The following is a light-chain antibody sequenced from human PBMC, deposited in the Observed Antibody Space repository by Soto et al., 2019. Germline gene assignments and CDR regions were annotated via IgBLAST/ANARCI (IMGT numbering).Light chain of an antibody. CDR3: QQYNNWPFIT. J-gene: IGKJ5*01. V-gene: IGKV3-15*01. CDR1: QSVSSN. CDR2: GAS. Sequence: EIVMTQSPATLSVSPGERVTLSCRASQSVSSNLAWYQQKPGQAPRLLIYGASTRATGIPARFSGSGSGTEFTLTISSLQSEDFAVYYCQQYNNWPFITFGQGTRLEIK.